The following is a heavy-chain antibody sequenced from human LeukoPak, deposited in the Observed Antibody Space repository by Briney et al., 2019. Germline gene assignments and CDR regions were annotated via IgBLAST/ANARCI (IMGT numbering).Heavy chain of an antibody. CDR1: GGSISSSSYY. CDR2: IYYSGST. D-gene: IGHD6-13*01. CDR3: ARGDIAAAGVDFDY. V-gene: IGHV4-39*07. J-gene: IGHJ4*02. Sequence: PSETLSLTCTVSGGSISSSSYYWGWIRQPPGKGLEWIGSIYYSGSTYYNPSLKSRVTISVDTSKNQFSLKLSSVTAADTAVYYCARGDIAAAGVDFDYWGQGTLVTVSS.